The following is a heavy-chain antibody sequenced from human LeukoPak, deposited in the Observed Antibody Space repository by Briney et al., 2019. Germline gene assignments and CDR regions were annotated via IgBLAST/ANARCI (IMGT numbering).Heavy chain of an antibody. V-gene: IGHV1-69*02. J-gene: IGHJ4*02. CDR2: IITILGKT. CDR1: GGSFTFYS. D-gene: IGHD1-26*01. Sequence: GSSVKVSCKASGGSFTFYSISWVRQVPGQGLEWMGRIITILGKTNYAQIFQSRVTITADISSSTAYMELSRLTSEDTAVYYCAIEERGAIGYWGQGTLVTVSS. CDR3: AIEERGAIGY.